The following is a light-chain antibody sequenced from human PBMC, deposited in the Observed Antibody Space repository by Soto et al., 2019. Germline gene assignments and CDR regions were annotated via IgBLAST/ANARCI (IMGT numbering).Light chain of an antibody. J-gene: IGLJ2*01. V-gene: IGLV2-14*03. CDR2: DVS. CDR1: SSDVGRYDY. CDR3: SSYTSSNTRVV. Sequence: QSALTQPASVSGSPGQSITIPCTGTSSDVGRYDYVSWYQQHPGKVPKVIIYDVSDRPSGVSHRFSGSKSGNTASLTISGLQAEDEADYYCSSYTSSNTRVVFGGGTKLTVL.